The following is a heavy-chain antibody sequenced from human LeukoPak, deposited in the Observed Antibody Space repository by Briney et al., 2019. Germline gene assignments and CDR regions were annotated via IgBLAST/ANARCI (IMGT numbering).Heavy chain of an antibody. CDR3: AREDRIRLCRHDY. J-gene: IGHJ4*02. D-gene: IGHD5-18*01. CDR2: INHSGST. Sequence: SETLSLTCAVYGGSFSGYYGSWIRQPPGKGLEWIGEINHSGSTNYNPSLKSRVTISVDTSKNQFSLKLSSVTAADTAVYYCAREDRIRLCRHDYWGQGTLVTVSS. V-gene: IGHV4-34*01. CDR1: GGSFSGYY.